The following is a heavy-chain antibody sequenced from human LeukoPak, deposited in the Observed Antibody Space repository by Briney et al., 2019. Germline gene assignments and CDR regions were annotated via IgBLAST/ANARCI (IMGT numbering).Heavy chain of an antibody. Sequence: QPGGSLRLSCAASGFTFSSYEMNWVRQAPGKGLEWVSYISSSGSTTYYADSVKGRFTISRDNAKNSLYLQMNSLRAEDTAVYYCARLAGFEIDPWGQGTLVTVSS. CDR3: ARLAGFEIDP. CDR2: ISSSGSTT. CDR1: GFTFSSYE. J-gene: IGHJ5*02. D-gene: IGHD2-15*01. V-gene: IGHV3-48*03.